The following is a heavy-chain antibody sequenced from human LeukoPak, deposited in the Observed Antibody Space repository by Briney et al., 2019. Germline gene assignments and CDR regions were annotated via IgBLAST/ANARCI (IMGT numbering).Heavy chain of an antibody. J-gene: IGHJ4*02. CDR1: GCTFSSYA. Sequence: GWSMRLSCAASGCTFSSYAMSWGRQAPGKGLEWVSAISGSGGSTYYAASVKGLFTISRDSCKNSLYLQMSSLRAEDTAVYYCAKSLQNYYDSSGYSGLDYWGQGTLATVSS. D-gene: IGHD3-22*01. CDR3: AKSLQNYYDSSGYSGLDY. CDR2: ISGSGGST. V-gene: IGHV3-23*01.